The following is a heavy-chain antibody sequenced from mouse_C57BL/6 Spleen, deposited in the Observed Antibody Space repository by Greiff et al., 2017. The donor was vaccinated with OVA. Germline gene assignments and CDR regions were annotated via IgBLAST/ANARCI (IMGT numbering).Heavy chain of an antibody. D-gene: IGHD4-1*01. Sequence: VHLVESGAELVKPGASVKLSCKASGYTFTEYTIHWVKQRSGQGLEWIGWFYPGSGSIKYNEKFKDKATLTADKSSSTVYMELSRVTSEDSAVYFCARHEGLRLTGTYYFDYWGQGTTLTVSS. CDR1: GYTFTEYT. CDR2: FYPGSGSI. V-gene: IGHV1-62-2*01. CDR3: ARHEGLRLTGTYYFDY. J-gene: IGHJ2*01.